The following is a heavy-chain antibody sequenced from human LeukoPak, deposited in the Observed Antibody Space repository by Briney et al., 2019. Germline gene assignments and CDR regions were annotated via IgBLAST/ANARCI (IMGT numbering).Heavy chain of an antibody. J-gene: IGHJ4*02. CDR1: GGSISSYY. CDR2: IYYSGST. CDR3: ARRGSSWDYFDY. Sequence: PSETLSPTCTVSGGSISSYYWSWIRKPPGKGLEWIGYIYYSGSTNYNPSLRSRVTISVDTSKNQFSLKLTSVTAADTAVYYCARRGSSWDYFDYWGQGALVTVSS. D-gene: IGHD6-6*01. V-gene: IGHV4-59*01.